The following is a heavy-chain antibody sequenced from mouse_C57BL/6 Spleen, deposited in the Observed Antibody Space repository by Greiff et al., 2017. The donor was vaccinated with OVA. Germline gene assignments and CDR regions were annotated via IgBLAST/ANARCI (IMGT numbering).Heavy chain of an antibody. CDR3: ARYYYYGSSYWYFDV. V-gene: IGHV7-3*01. J-gene: IGHJ1*03. Sequence: EVQRVESGGGLVQPGGSLSLSCAASGFTFTDYYMSWVRQPPGKALEWLGFIRNKANGYTTAYSASVKGRFTISRDKSQSKLYLQMNALRAEDSATYYCARYYYYGSSYWYFDVWGTGTTVTVSS. CDR1: GFTFTDYY. D-gene: IGHD1-1*01. CDR2: IRNKANGYTT.